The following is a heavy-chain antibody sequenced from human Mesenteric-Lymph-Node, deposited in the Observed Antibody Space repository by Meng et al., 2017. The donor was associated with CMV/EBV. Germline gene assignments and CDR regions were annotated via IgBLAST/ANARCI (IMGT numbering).Heavy chain of an antibody. Sequence: QVQLQESGPGLGKPSETLSLTCIVPGASVTSGAYHWSWIRQSPGKGLEWIGYIYGTGITIYNPSLKSRVTILLETSKNQFSLKLNSVTTADTAVYYCAKSRSSTPGIVDDWGQGTLVTVSS. V-gene: IGHV4-61*08. CDR1: GASVTSGAYH. CDR2: IYGTGIT. J-gene: IGHJ4*02. CDR3: AKSRSSTPGIVDD. D-gene: IGHD2/OR15-2a*01.